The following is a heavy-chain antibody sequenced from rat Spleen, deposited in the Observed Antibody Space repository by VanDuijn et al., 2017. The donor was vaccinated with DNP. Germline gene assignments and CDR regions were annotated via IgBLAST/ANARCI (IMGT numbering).Heavy chain of an antibody. D-gene: IGHD1-11*01. CDR2: IWNTGGT. Sequence: QVQLKESGPGLVQPSQTLSLTCTVSGFSLTSYNVHWVRQPPGKGLEWMGVIWNTGGTRYNSALKSRLSISKDTSKSQVFLKMNSLQIEDTATYYCARDLLRWRRGFAYWGQGTLVTVSS. J-gene: IGHJ3*01. CDR3: ARDLLRWRRGFAY. V-gene: IGHV2-41*01. CDR1: GFSLTSYN.